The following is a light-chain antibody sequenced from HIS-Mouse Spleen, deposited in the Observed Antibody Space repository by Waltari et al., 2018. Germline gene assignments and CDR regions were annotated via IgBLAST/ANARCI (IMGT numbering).Light chain of an antibody. J-gene: IGLJ2*01. CDR1: SSDVGSYNL. V-gene: IGLV2-23*03. Sequence: QSALTQPASVSVSPGQSITISCTGTSSDVGSYNLVSSYPQHPGQAPQLMIYEGSKRASGVSNRFSGSKSGNTGSLTISGLQAEDDADYYCCSYAGSSTFEVFGGGTKLTVL. CDR2: EGS. CDR3: CSYAGSSTFEV.